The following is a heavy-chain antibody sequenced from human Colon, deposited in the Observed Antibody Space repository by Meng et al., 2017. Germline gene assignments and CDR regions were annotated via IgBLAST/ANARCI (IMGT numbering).Heavy chain of an antibody. CDR3: ARDLITVDY. J-gene: IGHJ4*02. CDR1: GASLVSSTW. Sequence: QVQTPGPGLVKPSWTLFHTFPVSGASLVSSTWWTCVGQTPGKKLECSGENYRSGSTNYNPTLKSRVTISIDTAKNEFSLKLTSVSDADTAVYYCARDLITVDYWGQGTLVTVSS. CDR2: NYRSGST. V-gene: IGHV4-4*02. D-gene: IGHD3-16*01.